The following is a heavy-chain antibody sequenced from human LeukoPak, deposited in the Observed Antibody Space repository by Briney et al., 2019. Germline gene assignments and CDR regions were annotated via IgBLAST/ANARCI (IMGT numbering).Heavy chain of an antibody. V-gene: IGHV3-11*03. Sequence: GGSLRLSCAASGFIFGYYYMTWVRQAPGKGLEWVSYISSGTTYASYGDSVKGRFSISRDNAKNSLYLQMNSLRGDDTAVYYCARICAGDCHSFDLWGQGTLVSVSS. CDR3: ARICAGDCHSFDL. D-gene: IGHD2-21*02. CDR2: ISSGTTYA. CDR1: GFIFGYYY. J-gene: IGHJ4*02.